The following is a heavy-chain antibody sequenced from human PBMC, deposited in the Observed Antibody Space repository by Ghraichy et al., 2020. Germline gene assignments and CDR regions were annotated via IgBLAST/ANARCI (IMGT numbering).Heavy chain of an antibody. Sequence: LSLTCSVSDDSISSHYWSWIRQPPGKGLEWIGYTHSNGNTNYNPSLKSRVTISVDTSKDQFSLKLRSVTAADTAVYYCARGGWYLTYWGQGTLVTVSS. CDR1: DDSISSHY. CDR2: THSNGNT. J-gene: IGHJ4*02. CDR3: ARGGWYLTY. V-gene: IGHV4-59*11. D-gene: IGHD6-19*01.